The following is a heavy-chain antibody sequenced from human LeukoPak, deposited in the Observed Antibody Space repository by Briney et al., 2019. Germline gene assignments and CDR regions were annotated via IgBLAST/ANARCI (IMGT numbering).Heavy chain of an antibody. D-gene: IGHD3-22*01. V-gene: IGHV3-53*01. CDR3: ARSYYYDSSDGY. Sequence: VGSLRLSCAASGFTVSSNYMSWVRQAPGKGLEWVSVIYSGGSTYYADSVKGRFTISRDNSKNTLYLQMNSLRAEDTAVYYCARSYYYDSSDGYWGQGTLVTVSS. J-gene: IGHJ4*02. CDR1: GFTVSSNY. CDR2: IYSGGST.